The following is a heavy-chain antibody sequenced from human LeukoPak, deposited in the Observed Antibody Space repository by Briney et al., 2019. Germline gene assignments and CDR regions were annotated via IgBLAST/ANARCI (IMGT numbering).Heavy chain of an antibody. CDR2: ISDSSMTI. CDR1: GFTFNSHN. D-gene: IGHD2-15*01. V-gene: IGHV3-48*04. CDR3: ARDGGFCSGGFCYRLFDP. J-gene: IGHJ5*02. Sequence: PGGSLRLSFAASGFTFNSHNMVWVRQPPGKGLEWISYISDSSMTIYYADSVKGRFTISRDNAKNSLFLQMSSLRAEDTAVYYCARDGGFCSGGFCYRLFDPWGQGTLVTVSS.